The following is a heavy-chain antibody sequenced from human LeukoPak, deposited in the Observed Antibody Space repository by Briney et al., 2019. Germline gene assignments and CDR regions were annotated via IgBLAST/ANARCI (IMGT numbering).Heavy chain of an antibody. CDR2: ISHDGSNK. CDR3: ARAPYRIIYGDYYYGMDV. D-gene: IGHD4-17*01. J-gene: IGHJ6*02. Sequence: GGALTLSLAASRFTLRNYVMQEVRPAPAKELAGVAVISHDGSNKYYPDSVQDRFTISRDNSSNTLYLQMNSLRAEDTAVYYCARAPYRIIYGDYYYGMDVWGQGTTVTVSS. V-gene: IGHV3-30-3*01. CDR1: RFTLRNYV.